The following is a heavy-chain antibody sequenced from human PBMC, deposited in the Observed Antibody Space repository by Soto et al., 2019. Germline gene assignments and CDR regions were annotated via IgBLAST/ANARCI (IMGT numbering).Heavy chain of an antibody. CDR3: ARIGHYYDSSGYCFDY. Sequence: PSETLSLTCTVSGGSISSYYWSWIRQPPGKGLEWIGYIYYSGSTNYNPSLKSRVTISVDTSKNQFSLKLSSVTAADTAVYYCARIGHYYDSSGYCFDYWGQGTLVTVSS. D-gene: IGHD3-22*01. CDR2: IYYSGST. V-gene: IGHV4-59*01. J-gene: IGHJ4*02. CDR1: GGSISSYY.